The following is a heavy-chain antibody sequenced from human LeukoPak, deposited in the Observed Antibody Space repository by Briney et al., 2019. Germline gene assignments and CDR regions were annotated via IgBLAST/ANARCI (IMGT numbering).Heavy chain of an antibody. CDR3: AKPKYSSGWYRSYFDS. V-gene: IGHV3-11*01. J-gene: IGHJ4*02. D-gene: IGHD6-19*01. CDR1: GFTFSDYY. CDR2: ISSSGSTI. Sequence: GGSLRLSCAASGFTFSDYYMSWIRQAPGKGLEWVSYISSSGSTIYYADSVKGRFTISRDNAKNTLYLQMNSLRAEDTAVYYCAKPKYSSGWYRSYFDSWGQGTLVTVSS.